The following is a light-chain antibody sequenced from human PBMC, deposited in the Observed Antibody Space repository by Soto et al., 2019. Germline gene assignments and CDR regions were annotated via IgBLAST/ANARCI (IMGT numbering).Light chain of an antibody. V-gene: IGKV1-12*01. CDR1: QGISGW. J-gene: IGKJ4*02. CDR2: TGS. CDR3: QQTHNFPLT. Sequence: DIQMTQSPSSVSASVGDRVTITCRASQGISGWLAWYQQRPGKAPKLLIYTGSTLQAGVPSRFSGSGSGTDFILTISSLQPEDFATYYCQQTHNFPLTLCGGTRVEIK.